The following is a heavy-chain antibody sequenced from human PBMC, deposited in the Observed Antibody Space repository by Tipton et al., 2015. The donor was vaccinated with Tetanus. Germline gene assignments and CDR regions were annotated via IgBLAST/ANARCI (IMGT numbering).Heavy chain of an antibody. CDR2: INTDKGST. CDR3: ARGGTMDY. CDR1: GYTFTSFG. D-gene: IGHD1-1*01. Sequence: QVQLVQSGAEVKKPGASVKVSCKASGYTFTSFGINWVRQAPGQGLEWMGWINTDKGSTNYAQNLQGRVIMTTDTSTLTAYMELRSLRSDDTAVYYCARGGTMDYWGQGTLVTVSP. J-gene: IGHJ4*02. V-gene: IGHV1-18*01.